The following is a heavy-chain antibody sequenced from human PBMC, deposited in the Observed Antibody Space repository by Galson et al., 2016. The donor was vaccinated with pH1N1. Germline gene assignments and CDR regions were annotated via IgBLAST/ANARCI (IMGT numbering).Heavy chain of an antibody. D-gene: IGHD6-19*01. V-gene: IGHV3-7*01. Sequence: SLRLSCADSGFTFSSYWMSWVRQAPGKGLEWVANINQEGSEKYYADSVKGRFTISRDNGKSSLYLQMSSLTGDDTAVYFCVRDSGWFKLDSWGQGTLVTVSS. J-gene: IGHJ4*02. CDR3: VRDSGWFKLDS. CDR2: INQEGSEK. CDR1: GFTFSSYW.